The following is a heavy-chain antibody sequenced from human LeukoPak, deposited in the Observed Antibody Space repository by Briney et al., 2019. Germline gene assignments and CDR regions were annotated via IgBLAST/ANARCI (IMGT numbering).Heavy chain of an antibody. D-gene: IGHD6-19*01. CDR2: ISAYNRNT. V-gene: IGHV1-18*01. Sequence: ASVKVSCKASDNTLGGYGVSWLRQASGQGLEWMGWISAYNRNTEYAQKFQGRVTVTTDTSTSTVYMELRSLRSDDTAVYYCARTIPGIAVAGRGDRFDYWGQGTLVTVSS. J-gene: IGHJ4*02. CDR3: ARTIPGIAVAGRGDRFDY. CDR1: DNTLGGYG.